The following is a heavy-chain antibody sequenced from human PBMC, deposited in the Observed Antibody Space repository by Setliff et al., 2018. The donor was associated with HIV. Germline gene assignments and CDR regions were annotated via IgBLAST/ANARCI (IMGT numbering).Heavy chain of an antibody. CDR1: GFTVSSNY. V-gene: IGHV3-66*01. J-gene: IGHJ6*03. Sequence: GGSLRLSCAASGFTVSSNYMSWVRQAPGKGLEWVSVIYSGGYTYYADSVMGRFTVSRDNSKNTLYLQMNSLRAEDTALYFCARDLGVATYGDYGQVLYYHYMDVWGKGTLVTVSS. D-gene: IGHD4-17*01. CDR3: ARDLGVATYGDYGQVLYYHYMDV. CDR2: IYSGGYT.